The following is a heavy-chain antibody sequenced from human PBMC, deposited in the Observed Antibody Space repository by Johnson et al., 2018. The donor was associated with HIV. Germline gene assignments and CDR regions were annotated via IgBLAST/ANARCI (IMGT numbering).Heavy chain of an antibody. CDR3: ARADGSGSYFGFEI. D-gene: IGHD3-10*01. J-gene: IGHJ3*02. V-gene: IGHV3-53*01. CDR2: IYSGGST. Sequence: VQLVESGGGLIQPGGSLRLSCAASGFIVSNNYMSWVRQTPGKGLEWVSVIYSGGSTYYADSVKGRFTISRDSSKNTGYLQMNSLRAEDTAIYYCARADGSGSYFGFEIWGQGTMVTVSS. CDR1: GFIVSNNY.